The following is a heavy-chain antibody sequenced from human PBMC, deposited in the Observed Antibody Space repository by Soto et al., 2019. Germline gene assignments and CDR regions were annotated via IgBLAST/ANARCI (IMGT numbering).Heavy chain of an antibody. J-gene: IGHJ4*02. V-gene: IGHV3-23*01. CDR3: AKAYFVWSSEKPYYFDY. CDR1: GFTCSNYA. CDR2: ISGSGGRS. Sequence: EVQLLDSGGGLVQPGGSLRLSCAASGFTCSNYAMTWVRQGPGKGLELVSGISGSGGRSYYADSVKGRFTISRDNSKSTLYLQMNSLRAEDTAVYYCAKAYFVWSSEKPYYFDYWGQGTLVTFSS. D-gene: IGHD3-16*01.